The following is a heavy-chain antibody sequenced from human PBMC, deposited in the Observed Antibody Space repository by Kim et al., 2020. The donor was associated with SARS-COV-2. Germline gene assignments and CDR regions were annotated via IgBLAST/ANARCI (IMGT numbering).Heavy chain of an antibody. V-gene: IGHV3-74*01. Sequence: GGSLRLSCAASGFTLSSYWMHWVRQAPGKGLVWVSCINSDGSTTSYADSVKGRFTISRDNAKNTLYLQMNSLRAEDTAFYYCVRRQYSSGFWYFDLWGRGTLVTVSS. CDR1: GFTLSSYW. D-gene: IGHD6-19*01. CDR2: INSDGSTT. CDR3: VRRQYSSGFWYFDL. J-gene: IGHJ2*01.